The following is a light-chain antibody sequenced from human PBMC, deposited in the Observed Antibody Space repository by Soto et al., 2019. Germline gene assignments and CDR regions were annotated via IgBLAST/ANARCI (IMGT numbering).Light chain of an antibody. V-gene: IGKV3-11*01. CDR3: QQRSNWPPIT. CDR1: QSVSSN. CDR2: DAS. Sequence: EIVLTQSPATLSLSPGERATLSCRASQSVSSNLAWYQQKPGQAPRLLIYDASNRATGIPARFSGSGSGTDFTLTISSLEPEDFAVYYCQQRSNWPPITFGQGTRLQ. J-gene: IGKJ5*01.